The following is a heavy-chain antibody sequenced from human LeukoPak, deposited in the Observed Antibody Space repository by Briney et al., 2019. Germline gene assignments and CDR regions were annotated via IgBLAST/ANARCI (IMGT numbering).Heavy chain of an antibody. D-gene: IGHD2-2*01. J-gene: IGHJ6*03. CDR3: AKAHEDIVVVPAYYMDV. Sequence: GGSLRLSCAASGFTFSTYGMSWVRQAPGKGLVWVSAISGSGGSTYYADSVKGRFTISRDNSKNTLYLQMNSLRVDDTAVYYCAKAHEDIVVVPAYYMDVWGKGTTVTISS. CDR1: GFTFSTYG. V-gene: IGHV3-23*01. CDR2: ISGSGGST.